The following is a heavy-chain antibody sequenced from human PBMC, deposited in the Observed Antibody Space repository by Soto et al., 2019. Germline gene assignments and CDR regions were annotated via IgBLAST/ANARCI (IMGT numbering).Heavy chain of an antibody. J-gene: IGHJ6*03. CDR1: GFTFSSYW. CDR3: ARGYCSSTSCYVGYYYMDV. Sequence: GGSLRLSCAASGFTFSSYWMHWVRQAPGKGLVWVSRINSDGSSTSYADSVKGRFTISRDNAKNTLYLQMNSLRAEDTAVYYCARGYCSSTSCYVGYYYMDVWGKGTTVTVSS. D-gene: IGHD2-2*01. CDR2: INSDGSST. V-gene: IGHV3-74*01.